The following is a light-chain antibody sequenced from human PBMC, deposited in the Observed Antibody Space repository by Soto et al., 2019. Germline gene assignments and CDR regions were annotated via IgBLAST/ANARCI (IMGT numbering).Light chain of an antibody. CDR1: SSDIGNYYY. CDR3: SSYAGSNNLI. Sequence: QSALTQPPSASGSPGQSVTLSCTGTSSDIGNYYYVSWYQQHPGKAPKVLIYEVTKRPSGVPDRFSGSKSGNTASLTVSGLQAEDEADYYCSSYAGSNNLIFGGGTKVTVL. V-gene: IGLV2-8*01. CDR2: EVT. J-gene: IGLJ2*01.